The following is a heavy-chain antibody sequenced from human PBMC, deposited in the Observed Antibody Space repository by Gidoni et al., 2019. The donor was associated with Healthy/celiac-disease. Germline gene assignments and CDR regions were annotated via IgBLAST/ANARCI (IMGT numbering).Heavy chain of an antibody. V-gene: IGHV1-18*01. Sequence: QVQLVQSGAEVKKPGASVTVSCKASGYTFTSSGISWVRQAPGQGLEWMGWISAYNGNTNYAQKLQGRVTMTTDTSTSTAYMELRSLRSDDTAVYYCARVLYYYDSSGYTYWYFDLWGRGTLVTVSS. CDR2: ISAYNGNT. D-gene: IGHD3-22*01. CDR3: ARVLYYYDSSGYTYWYFDL. CDR1: GYTFTSSG. J-gene: IGHJ2*01.